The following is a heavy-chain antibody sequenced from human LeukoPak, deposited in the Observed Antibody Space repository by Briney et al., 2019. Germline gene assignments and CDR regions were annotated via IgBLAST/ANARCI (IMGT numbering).Heavy chain of an antibody. D-gene: IGHD3-3*01. CDR3: ARGGIRFLEL. V-gene: IGHV3-48*04. J-gene: IGHJ4*02. CDR1: GFTFSSSG. CDR2: ISPSGGSI. Sequence: GRSLRLSCAASGFTFSSSGMYWVRQAPGKGLEWVSYISPSGGSIYYADSVKGRFTISRDNAKNSLYLQMNSLRAEDTAVYYCARGGIRFLELWGQGTLVTVSS.